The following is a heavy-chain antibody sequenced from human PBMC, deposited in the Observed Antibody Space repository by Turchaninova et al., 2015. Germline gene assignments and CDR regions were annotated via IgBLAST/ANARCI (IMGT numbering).Heavy chain of an antibody. V-gene: IGHV4-38-2*02. D-gene: IGHD5-12*01. Sequence: QVQLQESGPGLVKPSETLSLICTVSDYSISSGYYWGWIRQAPGEGMDWMGSVYNSVRTYCNPHVKSQVTISVDTSKHPFSLKVSAVTAADAAVDFCARSGGSGSPFDSWGQGTLVTVSS. J-gene: IGHJ4*02. CDR2: VYNSVRT. CDR3: ARSGGSGSPFDS. CDR1: DYSISSGYY.